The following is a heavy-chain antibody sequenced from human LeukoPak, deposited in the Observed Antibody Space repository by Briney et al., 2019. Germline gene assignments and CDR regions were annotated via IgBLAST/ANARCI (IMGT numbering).Heavy chain of an antibody. D-gene: IGHD5-12*01. CDR2: INQDGSEE. Sequence: GGSLRLSCAASGFTFSNYWMTWVRQAPGKGLEWVAHINQDGSEEHYMDSAKARFTISRDNAKNSLSLQMSSLRAEDTAVYYCVRDGGVSGYDLLDYWGQGTLVTVSS. CDR3: VRDGGVSGYDLLDY. CDR1: GFTFSNYW. J-gene: IGHJ4*02. V-gene: IGHV3-7*01.